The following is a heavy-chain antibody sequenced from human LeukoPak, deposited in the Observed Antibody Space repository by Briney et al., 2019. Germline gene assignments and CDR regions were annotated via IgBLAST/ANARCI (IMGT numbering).Heavy chain of an antibody. CDR3: ARDSYCPNDVCYDY. Sequence: PGRSLRLSCAASGFTFSSYGMHWVRQAPGKGLEWVAVIWYVGSNKYYADSVKGRFTISRDNSKNTLYLQMNSLRAEDTAVYYCARDSYCPNDVCYDYWGQGVLVTVS. D-gene: IGHD2-8*01. J-gene: IGHJ4*02. V-gene: IGHV3-33*01. CDR1: GFTFSSYG. CDR2: IWYVGSNK.